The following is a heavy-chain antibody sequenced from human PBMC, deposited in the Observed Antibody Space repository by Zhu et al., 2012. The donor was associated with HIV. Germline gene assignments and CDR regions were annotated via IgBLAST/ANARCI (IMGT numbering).Heavy chain of an antibody. Sequence: QVQLQESGPGLVKTSETLSLNCAVSGGSISDNNYYWGWIRQPPGKGLEWIGSIHYTGSIYYNPSLKSRVTISVDTSKNHLSLKLRSVTAADTAVYYCARPRAAAGTRWFDPWGQGILVTSPQ. J-gene: IGHJ5*02. D-gene: IGHD6-13*01. CDR3: ARPRAAAGTRWFDP. V-gene: IGHV4-39*02. CDR2: IHYTGSI. CDR1: GGSISDNNYY.